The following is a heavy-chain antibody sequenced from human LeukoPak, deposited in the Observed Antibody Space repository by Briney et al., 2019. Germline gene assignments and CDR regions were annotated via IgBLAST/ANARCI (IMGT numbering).Heavy chain of an antibody. J-gene: IGHJ5*02. V-gene: IGHV3-11*01. D-gene: IGHD1-1*01. CDR2: ISRSGSII. CDR1: GFTFSDYF. CDR3: ARGPTGSSNWFDP. Sequence: GGSLRLSCAASGFTFSDYFMNWIRQAPGEGLEWVSHISRSGSIIYYADSVEGRFTISRDNAKNSLYLQMNSLRAEDTAVYYCARGPTGSSNWFDPWGQGTLVTVSS.